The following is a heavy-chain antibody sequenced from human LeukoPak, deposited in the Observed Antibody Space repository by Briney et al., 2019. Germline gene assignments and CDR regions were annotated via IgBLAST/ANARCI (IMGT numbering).Heavy chain of an antibody. J-gene: IGHJ4*02. Sequence: PSETLSLTCTVSGGSINSNSFCWAWIRQPPGKGLEWIGSIYSSGTTYSSPSLKSRVTISVDTTNNQFSLRLSSLTDADTAVYYCARHSYHSDSSTHYYFFDYWGQGALVAVSS. V-gene: IGHV4-39*01. CDR1: GGSINSNSFC. D-gene: IGHD3-22*01. CDR3: ARHSYHSDSSTHYYFFDY. CDR2: IYSSGTT.